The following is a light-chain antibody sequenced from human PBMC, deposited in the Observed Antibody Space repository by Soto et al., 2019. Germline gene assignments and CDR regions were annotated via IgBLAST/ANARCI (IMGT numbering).Light chain of an antibody. CDR1: QSVSNN. J-gene: IGKJ2*01. CDR3: QQYTNWPPVT. CDR2: GAS. Sequence: EIVMTQSPATLSVSPGERATLSCRASQSVSNNLAWYQQKPGQTPRLLIYGASTRATGIPVRFSGSGSETEFTLTDSSLESEDVAGYYCQQYTNWPPVTFGQGTKLEIK. V-gene: IGKV3-15*01.